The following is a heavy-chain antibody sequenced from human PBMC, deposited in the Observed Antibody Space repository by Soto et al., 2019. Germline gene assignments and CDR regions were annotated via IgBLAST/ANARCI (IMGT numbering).Heavy chain of an antibody. D-gene: IGHD2-2*01. Sequence: EVQLVESGGGLVQPGGSLRLSCTASGFNFSRFWTHWVRQVPGRGLVWVAHINSDGSRTSYADSVKGRFTISRDNAKNTLYLQMTSLRVEDTAVYYCARDLSSCSSARCYSFYYGMDVWGQGTTVTVSS. CDR1: GFNFSRFW. CDR2: INSDGSRT. J-gene: IGHJ6*02. CDR3: ARDLSSCSSARCYSFYYGMDV. V-gene: IGHV3-74*01.